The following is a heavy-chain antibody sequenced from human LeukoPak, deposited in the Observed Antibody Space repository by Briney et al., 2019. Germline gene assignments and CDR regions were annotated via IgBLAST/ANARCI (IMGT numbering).Heavy chain of an antibody. CDR2: IYYSGST. Sequence: PSETLTLPCSVSGGSISSYYLSWIRQPPGKGLEWIGYIYYSGSTNYNPSLKSRVAISVDTSKNQFSRILSSVTAADTAVYYCARHIGRTSRGYYPYWGQAGHLSVSS. CDR3: ARHIGRTSRGYYPY. D-gene: IGHD3-22*01. V-gene: IGHV4-59*08. J-gene: IGHJ4*02. CDR1: GGSISSYY.